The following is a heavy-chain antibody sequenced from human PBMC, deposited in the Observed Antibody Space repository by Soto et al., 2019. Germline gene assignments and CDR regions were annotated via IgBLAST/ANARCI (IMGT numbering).Heavy chain of an antibody. CDR3: ASLGTTMTSFDY. J-gene: IGHJ4*02. V-gene: IGHV4-4*02. D-gene: IGHD1-7*01. CDR1: GGSTSGSNW. Sequence: SETLSLTCAVSGGSTSGSNWWTWVRQPPGKGLEWIGQIFHSGTTNYNPSLKSRVIISLDKSKNQFSLQLSSVTAVDTAVYYCASLGTTMTSFDYWGQGTLVTVSS. CDR2: IFHSGTT.